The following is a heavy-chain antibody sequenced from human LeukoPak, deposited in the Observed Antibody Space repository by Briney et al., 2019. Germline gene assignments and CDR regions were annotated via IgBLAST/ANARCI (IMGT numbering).Heavy chain of an antibody. D-gene: IGHD6-13*01. CDR1: GFTFSSYG. CDR2: ISYDGSNK. V-gene: IGHV3-30*03. J-gene: IGHJ4*02. Sequence: PGGSLRLSCAASGFTFSSYGMHWVRQAPGKGLEWVAVISYDGSNKYYADSVKGRFTISRDNSKNTLYLQMSRLRAEDTAMFYCARDGLSSWYLGDLDYRGQGTLVTVSS. CDR3: ARDGLSSWYLGDLDY.